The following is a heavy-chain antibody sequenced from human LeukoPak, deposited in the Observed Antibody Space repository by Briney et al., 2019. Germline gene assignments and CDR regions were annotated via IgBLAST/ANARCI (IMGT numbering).Heavy chain of an antibody. CDR3: ARGLRTIFGVGLTNFDAFDI. Sequence: ASVKVSCKASGYSFTGYYMHWVRQAPGQGLEWMGRINPNSGGTNYAQKFQGRVTTTRDTSISTAYMELSRLRSDDTAVYYCARGLRTIFGVGLTNFDAFDIWGQGTMVTVSS. CDR1: GYSFTGYY. V-gene: IGHV1-2*06. J-gene: IGHJ3*02. D-gene: IGHD3-3*01. CDR2: INPNSGGT.